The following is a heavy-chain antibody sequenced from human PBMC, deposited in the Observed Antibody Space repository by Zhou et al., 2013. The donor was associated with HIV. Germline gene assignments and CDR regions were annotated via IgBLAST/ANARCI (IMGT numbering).Heavy chain of an antibody. V-gene: IGHV1-69*05. CDR3: ARDRFMEPIESITRTLWSGYWSSGDAFDI. CDR2: IIPIFGTA. CDR1: GGTFSSYA. J-gene: IGHJ3*02. D-gene: IGHD3-3*01. Sequence: QVQLVQSGAEVKKPGSSVKVSCKASGGTFSSYAISWVRQAPGQGLEWMGGIIPIFGTANYAQKFQGRVTITTDESTSTAYMELSSLRSEDTAVYYCARDRFMEPIESITRTLWSGYWSSGDAFDIWAKGQWSPSLQ.